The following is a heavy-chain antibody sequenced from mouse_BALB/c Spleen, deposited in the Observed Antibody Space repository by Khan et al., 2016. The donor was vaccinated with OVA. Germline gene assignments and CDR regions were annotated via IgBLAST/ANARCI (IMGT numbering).Heavy chain of an antibody. J-gene: IGHJ2*01. V-gene: IGHV1-20*02. CDR1: GYSFTGYF. CDR2: INPHIGET. CDR3: TRIYRSDFDY. D-gene: IGHD1-1*01. Sequence: VQLQQPGPELVRPGASVKISCKASGYSFTGYFMNWVMQSHGKSLECIGRINPHIGETFYNQRFKDKATLTVDESSSKAHMELRSLASEDSAVYYCTRIYRSDFDYWGQGTTLTVSS.